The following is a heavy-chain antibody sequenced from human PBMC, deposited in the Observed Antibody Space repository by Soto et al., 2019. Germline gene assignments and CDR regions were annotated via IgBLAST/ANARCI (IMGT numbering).Heavy chain of an antibody. J-gene: IGHJ6*02. D-gene: IGHD6-13*01. CDR2: ISAYNGNT. CDR1: GYTFTSYG. V-gene: IGHV1-18*01. CDR3: ARDLGGPSSSWFPPIGPGGYYGMDV. Sequence: QVQLVQSGAEVKKPGASVKVSCKASGYTFTSYGISWVRQAPGQGLEWMGWISAYNGNTNYAQKLQGRVTMTTDTSTSTAYMELRSLRSDDTAVYYWARDLGGPSSSWFPPIGPGGYYGMDVWGQGTTVTVSS.